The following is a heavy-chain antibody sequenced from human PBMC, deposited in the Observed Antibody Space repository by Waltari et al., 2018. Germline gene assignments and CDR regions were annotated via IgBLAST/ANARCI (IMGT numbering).Heavy chain of an antibody. CDR2: INYDGSEK. CDR1: ELDFSTDW. Sequence: EVQLVESGGGLVQPGGSLRLACEGSELDFSTDWMTWVRQASGRGLEWVANINYDGSEKNYVDSVKGRFFISRDNARKSLYLQMNSLRAEDTAVYYCATYRWLGYWGQGTLVTVSS. D-gene: IGHD3-10*01. CDR3: ATYRWLGY. J-gene: IGHJ4*02. V-gene: IGHV3-7*03.